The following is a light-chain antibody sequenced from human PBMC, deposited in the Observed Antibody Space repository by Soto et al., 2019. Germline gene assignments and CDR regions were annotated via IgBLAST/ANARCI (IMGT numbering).Light chain of an antibody. J-gene: IGKJ1*01. CDR3: QQYDSYPRT. CDR1: QSISDW. Sequence: DIQMTQSPSTLSASVGDRVTVTCRASQSISDWLAWYQQKPGKAPKLLIYKASTLETGVPSRFSGSGSGTQFTFTLTSLQPEDFATYYCQQYDSYPRTFGQGTKVELK. CDR2: KAS. V-gene: IGKV1-5*03.